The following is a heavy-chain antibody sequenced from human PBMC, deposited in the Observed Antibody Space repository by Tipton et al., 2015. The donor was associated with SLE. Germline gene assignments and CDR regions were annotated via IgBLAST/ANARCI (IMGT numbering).Heavy chain of an antibody. J-gene: IGHJ4*02. D-gene: IGHD1-26*01. CDR1: GGSISSGGYY. CDR2: IYTSGGT. Sequence: TLSLTCTVSGGSISSGGYYWSWIRQHPGKGLEWIGDIYTSGGTNYNPSLKSRVTISVDTSKNQFSLKLSSVTAADTAVYYCASFFSGSYFRGKGDDYWGQGTLVTVSS. CDR3: ASFFSGSYFRGKGDDY. V-gene: IGHV4-31*02.